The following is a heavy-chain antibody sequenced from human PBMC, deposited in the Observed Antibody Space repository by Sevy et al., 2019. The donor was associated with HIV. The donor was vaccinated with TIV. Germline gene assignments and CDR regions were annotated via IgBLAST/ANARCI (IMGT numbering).Heavy chain of an antibody. D-gene: IGHD2-21*01. V-gene: IGHV3-72*01. CDR2: IRNRPNRYTT. Sequence: GGSLRLSCAASGFAFSDHYVDWVRQAPGKGLEWVGRIRNRPNRYTTEYAASVEGRFTISRDDSRHSRYRQMNSLKTEDSAVYYCVRGPNCGVGGCQQISPYCLDVWGIGATVTVSS. J-gene: IGHJ6*03. CDR3: VRGPNCGVGGCQQISPYCLDV. CDR1: GFAFSDHY.